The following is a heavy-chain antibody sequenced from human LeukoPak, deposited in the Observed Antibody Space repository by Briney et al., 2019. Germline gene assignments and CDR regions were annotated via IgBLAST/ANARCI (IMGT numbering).Heavy chain of an antibody. J-gene: IGHJ4*02. CDR3: AKWASDNRAFDL. Sequence: EKPSETLSLTCTVSGTSITSYYWNWLRQAPGQGPEWIGYGHYSGNTKYNPPLKSRVTISVDTSKNQFSLRLSSVTAADTAVYFCAKWASDNRAFDLWGQGTLVTVSS. D-gene: IGHD2-8*01. V-gene: IGHV4-59*08. CDR2: GHYSGNT. CDR1: GTSITSYY.